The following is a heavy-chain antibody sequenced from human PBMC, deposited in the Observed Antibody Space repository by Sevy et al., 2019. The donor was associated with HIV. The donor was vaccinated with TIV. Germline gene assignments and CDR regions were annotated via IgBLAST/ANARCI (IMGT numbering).Heavy chain of an antibody. CDR1: AYTFTTHW. CDR2: MSPGDSDP. V-gene: IGHV5-51*01. J-gene: IGHJ4*02. D-gene: IGHD6-19*01. CDR3: ARLDSYSIGWSPRYYFDY. Sequence: GASLKISCKGSAYTFTTHWIGWVRQMPGKGLEWMGIMSPGDSDPRYSPSFQGQVTMSVEKSVSTAYLQWHSLETSDTATYYCARLDSYSIGWSPRYYFDYWGQGTLVTVSS.